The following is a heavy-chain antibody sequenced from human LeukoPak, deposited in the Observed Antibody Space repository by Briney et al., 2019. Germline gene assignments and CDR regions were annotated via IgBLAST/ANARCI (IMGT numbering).Heavy chain of an antibody. CDR1: GYTFTGYY. Sequence: ASVKVSCKASGYTFTGYYMHWVRQAPGQGLEWMGWINPNSGGTNYAQKFQGRVTMTRDTSISTAYMELSRLRSDDTAVYYCARGIPLWQALYFDYWGQGTLVTVSP. V-gene: IGHV1-2*02. D-gene: IGHD5-18*01. CDR3: ARGIPLWQALYFDY. CDR2: INPNSGGT. J-gene: IGHJ4*02.